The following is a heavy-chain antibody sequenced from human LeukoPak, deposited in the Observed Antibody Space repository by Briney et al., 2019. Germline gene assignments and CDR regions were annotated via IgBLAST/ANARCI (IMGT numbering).Heavy chain of an antibody. CDR2: IRYDGSNK. Sequence: GRSLRLSCAASGFTFSSYAMHWVRQAPGKGLEWVAFIRYDGSNKYYADSVKGRFTISRDNSKNTLYLQMNSLRAEDTAVYYCAKDGGYYGSGSSKGGGHLDYWGQGTLVTVSS. V-gene: IGHV3-30*02. D-gene: IGHD3-10*01. CDR3: AKDGGYYGSGSSKGGGHLDY. CDR1: GFTFSSYA. J-gene: IGHJ4*02.